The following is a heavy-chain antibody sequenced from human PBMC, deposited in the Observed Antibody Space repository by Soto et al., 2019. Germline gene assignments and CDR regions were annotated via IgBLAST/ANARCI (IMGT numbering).Heavy chain of an antibody. Sequence: QVQLVGSGGGVVQPGTSLRLSCAASGFTFSIYAMHWVRQAPEKGLEWVAVISSDGTNKNHADSVRGRFRISRDNXXNMLHLQMDNMRVDDTGVYYCARSNSAAGWGQFDYWGQGNLVTVSS. D-gene: IGHD1-26*01. J-gene: IGHJ4*02. V-gene: IGHV3-30-3*01. CDR1: GFTFSIYA. CDR3: ARSNSAAGWGQFDY. CDR2: ISSDGTNK.